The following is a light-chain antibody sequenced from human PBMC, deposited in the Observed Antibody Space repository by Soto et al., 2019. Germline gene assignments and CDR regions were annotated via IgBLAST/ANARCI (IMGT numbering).Light chain of an antibody. J-gene: IGKJ2*01. V-gene: IGKV3-20*01. CDR3: QQTFHSPRT. CDR1: QSIISNF. CDR2: DSS. Sequence: EIVLTQSPGTLSLSPGETASLSCWASQSIISNFIAWYQQRRGQPPRLLIYDSSRRASGIPARFTGSGSGTAFTLTISRVEPEDSAVYYCQQTFHSPRTFGQGTRLEI.